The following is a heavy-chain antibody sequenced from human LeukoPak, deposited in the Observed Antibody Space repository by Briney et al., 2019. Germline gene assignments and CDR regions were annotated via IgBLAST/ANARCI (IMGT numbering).Heavy chain of an antibody. CDR2: IWYDGSNK. J-gene: IGHJ4*02. CDR1: GFTFSSYG. D-gene: IGHD6-6*01. Sequence: GGSLRLPCAASGFTFSSYGMHWVRQAPGKGLEWVAVIWYDGSNKYYADSVKGRFTISRDNSKNTLYLQMNSLRAEDTAVYYCARGRGPYSSSLPDYWGQGTLVTVSS. V-gene: IGHV3-33*01. CDR3: ARGRGPYSSSLPDY.